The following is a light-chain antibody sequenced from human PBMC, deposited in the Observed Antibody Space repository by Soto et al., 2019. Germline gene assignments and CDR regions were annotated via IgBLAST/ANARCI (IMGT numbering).Light chain of an antibody. J-gene: IGLJ3*02. CDR1: SSDVAKYDY. CDR3: CLSPGSLTWL. Sequence: QSVLTQPRSVSGSPGQSVTISCTGTSSDVAKYDYVSWYQQSPGKAPKLLIYEVNNRPSGVPDRFSGSKSGSTASLTISGLQAEDEAEYYCCLSPGSLTWLFGGGTKLTVL. CDR2: EVN. V-gene: IGLV2-11*01.